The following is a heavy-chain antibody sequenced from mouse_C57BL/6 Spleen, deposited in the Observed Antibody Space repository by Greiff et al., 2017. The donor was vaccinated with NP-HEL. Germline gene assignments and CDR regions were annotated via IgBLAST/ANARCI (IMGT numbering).Heavy chain of an antibody. Sequence: EVQLQQSGPELVKPGASVKISCKASGYSFTDYNMNWVKQSNGKSLEWIGVINPNYGTTSYNQKFKGKATLTVDQSSSTAYMQLNSLTSEDSAVYYCARGISRITTGAGGYFDVWGTGTTVTVSS. D-gene: IGHD1-1*01. CDR3: ARGISRITTGAGGYFDV. V-gene: IGHV1-39*01. CDR2: INPNYGTT. J-gene: IGHJ1*03. CDR1: GYSFTDYN.